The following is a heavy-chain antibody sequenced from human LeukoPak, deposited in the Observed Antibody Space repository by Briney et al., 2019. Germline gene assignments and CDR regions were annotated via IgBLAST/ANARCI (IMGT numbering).Heavy chain of an antibody. J-gene: IGHJ6*03. V-gene: IGHV1-69*01. CDR3: AREGAGPALNYYYYYYMDV. D-gene: IGHD6-19*01. Sequence: SVKVSCKASGGTFSSYAISWVRQAPGQGLEWMGGIIPIFGTANYAQKFQGRVTITADESTSTAYMELSSLRSEDTAVYYCAREGAGPALNYYYYYYMDVWGKGTTVTVSS. CDR2: IIPIFGTA. CDR1: GGTFSSYA.